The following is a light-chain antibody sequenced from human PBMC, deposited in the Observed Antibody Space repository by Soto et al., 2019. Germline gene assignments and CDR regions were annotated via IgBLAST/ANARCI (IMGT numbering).Light chain of an antibody. CDR1: SSDVGGYNY. CDR2: EVS. J-gene: IGLJ1*01. Sequence: QSALTQPPSASGSPGQSVTISCTGTSSDVGGYNYVSWYQQHPGKAPKLMIYEVSKWPSGVPDRFSGSKSGNTASLTVSGLQAEDEADYYCSSYAGSSNVFVTGTKLTVL. V-gene: IGLV2-8*01. CDR3: SSYAGSSNV.